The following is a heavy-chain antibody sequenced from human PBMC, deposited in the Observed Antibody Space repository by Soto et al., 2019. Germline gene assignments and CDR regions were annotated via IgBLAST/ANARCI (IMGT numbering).Heavy chain of an antibody. J-gene: IGHJ6*02. CDR1: GSSISTYY. CDR3: ARAPKYYDILTGFYYYYGMDV. V-gene: IGHV4-59*08. CDR2: IYYSGST. Sequence: SDTLSRTSTPSGSSISTYYCSWLPKPPATGLEWIGYIYYSGSTNYNPSLKSRVTISVDTSKNQFSLKLSSVTAADTAVYYCARAPKYYDILTGFYYYYGMDVWGQGTTVT. D-gene: IGHD3-9*01.